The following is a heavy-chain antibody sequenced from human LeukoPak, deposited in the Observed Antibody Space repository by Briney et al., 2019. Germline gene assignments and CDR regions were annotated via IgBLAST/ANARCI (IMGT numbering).Heavy chain of an antibody. CDR3: ARDLSGGALGAFDI. V-gene: IGHV1-2*02. J-gene: IGHJ3*02. D-gene: IGHD2-15*01. CDR2: INPNSGGT. CDR1: GYIFTAYY. Sequence: ASVKVSCKASGYIFTAYYIHWLRQDPGQGLEWMGWINPNSGGTSFALNFQGRVTLTRDTSISTVYMELSRLRSDDTAVYYCARDLSGGALGAFDIWGQGTMVTVSS.